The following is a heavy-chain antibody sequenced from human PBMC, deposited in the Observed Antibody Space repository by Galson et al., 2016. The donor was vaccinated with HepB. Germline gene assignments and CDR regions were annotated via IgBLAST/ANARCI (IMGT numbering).Heavy chain of an antibody. J-gene: IGHJ5*02. CDR1: GFTFSSYW. CDR2: INSDGGST. V-gene: IGHV3-74*01. Sequence: CAASGFTFSSYWMHWVRQAPGEGLVWVSRINSDGGSTTYADSVKGRFTISRDNVKNMLYLQTNSLRPDDTAVYYCARDRYCSGASCYFGAPSNYFDPWGQGTLVTVSS. D-gene: IGHD2-15*01. CDR3: ARDRYCSGASCYFGAPSNYFDP.